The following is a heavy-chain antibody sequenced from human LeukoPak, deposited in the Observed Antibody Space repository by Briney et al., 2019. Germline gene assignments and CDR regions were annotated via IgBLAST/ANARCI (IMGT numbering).Heavy chain of an antibody. CDR3: AKRGGSSWYGDFDY. CDR1: GFIVSSNH. J-gene: IGHJ4*02. V-gene: IGHV3-66*01. D-gene: IGHD6-13*01. Sequence: GGSLRLSCAVSGFIVSSNHMNWVRQAPGKGLEWVSVIYSGGYSGGGPFYADSVKGRFTTSSDSSKNTLFLQMNSLRAEDTAIYYCAKRGGSSWYGDFDYWGQGTLVTVSS. CDR2: IYSGGYSGGGP.